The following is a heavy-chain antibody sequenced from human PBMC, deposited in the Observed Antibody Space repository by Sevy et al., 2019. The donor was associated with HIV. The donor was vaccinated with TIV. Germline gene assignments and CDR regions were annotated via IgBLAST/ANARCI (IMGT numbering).Heavy chain of an antibody. V-gene: IGHV3-23*01. CDR2: INGKGRST. J-gene: IGHJ6*02. CDR1: EFIFSDYA. D-gene: IGHD2-2*01. Sequence: GESLKISCAASEFIFSDYAMNWVRQTPGKGLEWVSSINGKGRSTHYADSVEGRFTISRDNSKNTLYLQMNSLRAEDTAVYYCAKTINSGGGAVPAANYYYGMDVWGQGTTVTVSS. CDR3: AKTINSGGGAVPAANYYYGMDV.